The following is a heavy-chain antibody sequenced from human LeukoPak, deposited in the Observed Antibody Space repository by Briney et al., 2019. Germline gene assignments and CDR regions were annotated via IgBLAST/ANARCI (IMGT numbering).Heavy chain of an antibody. Sequence: XVKVSCKPSGGTFTSYAITWVRQAPGQGLEWMGKIIPISGTTNYAQKFQGRVTFTADESTSTAYMELSSLRSEDTALYYCARKLRLGGNWFDPWGQGTLVTVSS. CDR1: GGTFTSYA. D-gene: IGHD1-26*01. J-gene: IGHJ5*02. CDR3: ARKLRLGGNWFDP. V-gene: IGHV1-69*13. CDR2: IIPISGTT.